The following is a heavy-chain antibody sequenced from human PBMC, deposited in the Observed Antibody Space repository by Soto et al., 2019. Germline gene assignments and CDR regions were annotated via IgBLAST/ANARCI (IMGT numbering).Heavy chain of an antibody. V-gene: IGHV4-4*02. Sequence: QVQLQESGPGLVKPSGTLSLTCAVSGGSISSSNWWSWVRQPPGKGLEWIGEIYHSGSTNYNPSLKSRVTISVDKSKNQFSLKLSSVTVADTAVYYCARDILKGAAPIGVDYWGQGTLVTVSS. CDR2: IYHSGST. CDR1: GGSISSSNW. J-gene: IGHJ4*02. D-gene: IGHD3-9*01. CDR3: ARDILKGAAPIGVDY.